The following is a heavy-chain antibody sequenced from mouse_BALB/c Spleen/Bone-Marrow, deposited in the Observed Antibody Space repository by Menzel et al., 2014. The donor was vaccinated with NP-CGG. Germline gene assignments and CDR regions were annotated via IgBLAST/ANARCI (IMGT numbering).Heavy chain of an antibody. J-gene: IGHJ2*01. V-gene: IGHV1-7*01. CDR3: ARDVGY. Sequence: VKLMESGAELAKPGASVKMSCKASGYTFSTYWMHWVKQRPGQGLEWIGYINPTTDYTEYNQKFKDKATLTADRSSSTAYMQLSSLTSEDSAVYYCARDVGYWGQGTTLTVSS. CDR2: INPTTDYT. CDR1: GYTFSTYW.